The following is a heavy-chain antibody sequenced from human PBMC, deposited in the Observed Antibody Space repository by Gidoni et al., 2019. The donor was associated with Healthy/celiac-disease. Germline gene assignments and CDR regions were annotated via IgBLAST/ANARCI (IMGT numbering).Heavy chain of an antibody. J-gene: IGHJ1*01. CDR2: INWHGGST. CDR1: GSTFDDYG. D-gene: IGHD6-6*01. CDR3: ARDEYSSSTKYFQH. V-gene: IGHV3-20*04. Sequence: EVQLVESGGGVVRPGGSLRLSCAASGSTFDDYGMSWVRQAPGKGLEWVSGINWHGGSTGYADSVKGRFTISRDNAKNSLYLQMNSLRAEDTALYYCARDEYSSSTKYFQHWGQGTLVTVSS.